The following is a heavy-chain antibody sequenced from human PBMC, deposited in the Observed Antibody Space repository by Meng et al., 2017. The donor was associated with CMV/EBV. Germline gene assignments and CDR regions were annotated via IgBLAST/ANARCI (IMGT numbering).Heavy chain of an antibody. CDR3: ARVASGSYYTFDY. CDR1: GGSFSGYY. V-gene: IGHV3-11*01. J-gene: IGHJ4*02. D-gene: IGHD3-10*01. Sequence: LSLTCAVYGGSFSGYYWSWIRQAPGKGLEWVSYISRSGSTIYYADSVKGRFTISRDNAKNSLYLQMNSLRAEDTAVYYCARVASGSYYTFDYWGQGTLVTVSS. CDR2: ISRSGSTI.